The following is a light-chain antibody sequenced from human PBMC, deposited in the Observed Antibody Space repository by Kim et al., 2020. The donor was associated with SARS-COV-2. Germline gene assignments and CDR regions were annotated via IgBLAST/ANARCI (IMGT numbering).Light chain of an antibody. CDR1: RSSRSSH. CDR3: HQYGSWT. J-gene: IGKJ1*01. CDR2: GAS. V-gene: IGKV3-20*01. Sequence: SVLTQSPGTLSLSPGERATLSCRASRSSRSSHLAWYQQRPGQAPRLLIYGASKRAPGIPDRFSGTESGTHFTLTISRLEPEDFAVYYSHQYGSWTFGQGTKVDIK.